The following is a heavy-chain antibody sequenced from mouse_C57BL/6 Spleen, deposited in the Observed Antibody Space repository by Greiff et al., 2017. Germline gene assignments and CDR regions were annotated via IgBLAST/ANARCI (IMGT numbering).Heavy chain of an antibody. Sequence: VQLKESGPGMVKPSQSLSLTCTVTGYSITSGYDWHWIRHFPGNKLEWMGYISYSGSTNYNPSLKSRISITHDTSKNHFFLKLNSVTTEDTATYYCARGHYYGSSAWFAYWGQGTLVTVSA. J-gene: IGHJ3*01. CDR1: GYSITSGYD. CDR3: ARGHYYGSSAWFAY. D-gene: IGHD1-1*01. CDR2: ISYSGST. V-gene: IGHV3-1*01.